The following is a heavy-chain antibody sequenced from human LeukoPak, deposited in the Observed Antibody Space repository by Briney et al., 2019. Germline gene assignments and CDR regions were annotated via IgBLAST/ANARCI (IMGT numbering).Heavy chain of an antibody. Sequence: SETLSLTCTVSGGSISSYFWSWIRQPPGKGLEWIGYIYYSGSTNYNPSLKSRVTISVDTSKNQFSLKLTSVTAADTAVYYCASGVNSYYYFDYWGQGTLVTVSS. J-gene: IGHJ4*02. CDR2: IYYSGST. D-gene: IGHD1-26*01. V-gene: IGHV4-59*01. CDR1: GGSISSYF. CDR3: ASGVNSYYYFDY.